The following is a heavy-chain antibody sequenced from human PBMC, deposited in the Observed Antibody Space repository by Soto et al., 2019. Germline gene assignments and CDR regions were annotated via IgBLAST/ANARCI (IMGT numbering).Heavy chain of an antibody. V-gene: IGHV3-23*01. CDR2: FNGIGDTT. J-gene: IGHJ5*02. CDR3: AKSRARGSSLFDL. Sequence: VQLLESGGGLVQPGGDLRLSCAASGFTFNNYGMSWVRQAPGKGLEWVSGFNGIGDTTYYADSVKGRFSLSRDNSKNTLFLQMNSLRAEDTAVYYCAKSRARGSSLFDLWGQGTLVTVSS. D-gene: IGHD6-13*01. CDR1: GFTFNNYG.